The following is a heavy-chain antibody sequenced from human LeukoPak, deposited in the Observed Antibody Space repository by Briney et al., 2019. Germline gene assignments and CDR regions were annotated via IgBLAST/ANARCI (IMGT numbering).Heavy chain of an antibody. D-gene: IGHD3-22*01. V-gene: IGHV3-33*01. CDR2: IWYDGSNK. CDR1: GFTFSSYG. J-gene: IGHJ4*02. CDR3: ARSGIYYYDSSGYFDY. Sequence: SGGSLRLSCAASGFTFSSYGMHWVRQAPGKGLEWVAVIWYDGSNKYYADSVKGRFTISRDNAKNSLYLQMNSLRAEDTAVYYCARSGIYYYDSSGYFDYWGQGTLVTVSS.